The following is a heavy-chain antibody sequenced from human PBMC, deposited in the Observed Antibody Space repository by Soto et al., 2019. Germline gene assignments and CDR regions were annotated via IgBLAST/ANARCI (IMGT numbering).Heavy chain of an antibody. CDR1: GGAINDHY. CDR2: IYYNGNT. Sequence: PSETLSLTCTLSGGAINDHYWSFIRQPPGKGLEWIGDIYYNGNTNYNPSLESRVTISVDRSRNQFSLRLTSLTAVDTAVYYCARVRTGYFDYWGRGALVTVSS. D-gene: IGHD3-9*01. CDR3: ARVRTGYFDY. J-gene: IGHJ4*02. V-gene: IGHV4-59*11.